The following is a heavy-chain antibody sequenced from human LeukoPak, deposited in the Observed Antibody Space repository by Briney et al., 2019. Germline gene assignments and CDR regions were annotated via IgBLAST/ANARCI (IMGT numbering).Heavy chain of an antibody. D-gene: IGHD4-17*01. CDR3: ARVPMSRSSTVTTYPDY. CDR2: INPSGGST. V-gene: IGHV1-46*01. Sequence: GASVKVSCKASGYTFTSYYMHWVRQAPGQGLEWMGIINPSGGSTSYAQKFQGRVTITRDTSASTAYMELSSLRSEDTAVYYCARVPMSRSSTVTTYPDYWGQGTLVTVSS. CDR1: GYTFTSYY. J-gene: IGHJ4*02.